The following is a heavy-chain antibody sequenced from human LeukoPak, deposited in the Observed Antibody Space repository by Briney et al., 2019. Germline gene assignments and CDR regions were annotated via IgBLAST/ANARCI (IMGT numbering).Heavy chain of an antibody. D-gene: IGHD1-1*01. CDR1: GDSVSSNSAA. CDR3: ARWNHDQAHLDC. Sequence: SQTLSLTCAISGDSVSSNSAAWNWIRQSPSRGLEWLGRTYYRSKWYNDYALSVKSRITVTPDTSKNQFSLQLNSVTPEDTAVYYCARWNHDQAHLDCWGQGALVTVSS. V-gene: IGHV6-1*01. J-gene: IGHJ4*02. CDR2: TYYRSKWYN.